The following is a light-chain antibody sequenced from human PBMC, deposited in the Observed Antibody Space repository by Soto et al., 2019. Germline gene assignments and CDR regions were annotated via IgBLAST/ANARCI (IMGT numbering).Light chain of an antibody. CDR3: QQYNNYPYT. Sequence: DVQMTQSPSSLSPSVGDRVTITCRASQSFNTWLAWYQQKPGKAPKLLIYKTSILESGVPSRFSGSGSGTEFTLTISSLQPEDSATYDCQQYNNYPYTFGQGTKLESK. CDR2: KTS. V-gene: IGKV1-5*03. J-gene: IGKJ2*01. CDR1: QSFNTW.